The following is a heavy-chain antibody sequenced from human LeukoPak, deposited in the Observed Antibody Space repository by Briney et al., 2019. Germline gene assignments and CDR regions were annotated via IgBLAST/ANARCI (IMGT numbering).Heavy chain of an antibody. CDR3: AKGSRGNYDS. Sequence: GGSLRLSCAASGFTFNNHAMTWVRQAPEKGLEWISSIIDSGISTYYGDSVKGRFTISRDNSKNTLYLQMNSLRAEDTAVYYCAKGSRGNYDSWGQGTLVTVSS. CDR2: IIDSGIST. V-gene: IGHV3-23*01. D-gene: IGHD1-26*01. CDR1: GFTFNNHA. J-gene: IGHJ5*01.